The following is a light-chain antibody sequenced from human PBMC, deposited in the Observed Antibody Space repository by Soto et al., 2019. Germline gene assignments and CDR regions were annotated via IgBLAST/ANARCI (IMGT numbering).Light chain of an antibody. Sequence: QAVVTQEPSLTVSPGGTVTLTCASSTGTVTSGHYPNWLQQKPGQAPRALIYSTDTRHSWTPARFSGSLLVGKAALTLSGVQPEDEADYYCLLYDGGAVVFGGGTKLTVL. V-gene: IGLV7-43*01. CDR3: LLYDGGAVV. CDR1: TGTVTSGHY. J-gene: IGLJ2*01. CDR2: STD.